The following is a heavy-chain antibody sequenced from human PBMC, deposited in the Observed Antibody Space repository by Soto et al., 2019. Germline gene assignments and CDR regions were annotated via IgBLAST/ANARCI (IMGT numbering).Heavy chain of an antibody. D-gene: IGHD6-6*01. CDR3: AKDKEIYSSSIKVWGGGVVYYGMDV. V-gene: IGHV3-23*01. CDR2: ISGSGGST. CDR1: GFTFSSYA. Sequence: HPGGSLRLSCAASGFTFSSYAMSWVRQAPGKGLEWVSAISGSGGSTYYADSVKGRFTISRDNSKNTLYLQMNSLRAEDTAVYYCAKDKEIYSSSIKVWGGGVVYYGMDVWGQGTTVTVSS. J-gene: IGHJ6*02.